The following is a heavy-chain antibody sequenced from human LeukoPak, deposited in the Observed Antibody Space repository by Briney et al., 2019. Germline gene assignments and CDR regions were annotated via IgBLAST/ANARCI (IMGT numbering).Heavy chain of an antibody. Sequence: ASVKVSCKASGYTFTSYDINWVRQATGQGLEWMGWMNPNSGNTGYAQKFQGRVTMTRNTSISTAYMELSSLRSEDTAVYYCARNSHGYSSGWLQFNFDYWGQGTLVTVSS. V-gene: IGHV1-8*01. CDR1: GYTFTSYD. J-gene: IGHJ4*02. CDR2: MNPNSGNT. CDR3: ARNSHGYSSGWLQFNFDY. D-gene: IGHD6-19*01.